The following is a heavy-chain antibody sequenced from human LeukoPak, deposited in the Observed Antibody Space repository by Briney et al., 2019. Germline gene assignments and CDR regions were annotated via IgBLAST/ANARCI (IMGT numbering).Heavy chain of an antibody. CDR1: GFTFSSYS. CDR2: ISSSSSTI. J-gene: IGHJ4*02. V-gene: IGHV3-48*01. D-gene: IGHD2-21*01. CDR3: ARVGGEGELLLEDY. Sequence: GGSLRLSCAASGFTFSSYSMNWVRQAPGKGLEWVSYISSSSSTIYYADSVKGRFTISRDNAKNSLYLQMNSLRAEDTAVYCCARVGGEGELLLEDYLGQGTLVTVSS.